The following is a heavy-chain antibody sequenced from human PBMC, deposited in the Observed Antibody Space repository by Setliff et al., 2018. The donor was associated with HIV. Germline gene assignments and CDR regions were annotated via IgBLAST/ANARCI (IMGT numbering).Heavy chain of an antibody. CDR1: GYTFTTYG. J-gene: IGHJ3*02. V-gene: IGHV1-18*01. CDR2: INTYNDNT. D-gene: IGHD3-22*01. Sequence: AASVKVSCKASGYTFTTYGINWARQAPGQGLEWMGWINTYNDNTNYAQNLQGRVTLTTDTSTSTAYMELRSLRSDDTAVYYCARQHYFDSGGLGAFDIWGQGTMVTVSS. CDR3: ARQHYFDSGGLGAFDI.